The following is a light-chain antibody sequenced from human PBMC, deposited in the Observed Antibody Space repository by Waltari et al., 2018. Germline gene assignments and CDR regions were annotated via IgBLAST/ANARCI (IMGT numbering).Light chain of an antibody. Sequence: QSALTQPRSVSGSPAQSVTISCSGTSSDIGGYNYVSWYQQYPGKAPKLIIYDVKKRPPGVPDRFSGSKSGNTASLTISGLQTEDEADYYCCSYAGPDNHVVFGGGTKMTVL. CDR1: SSDIGGYNY. J-gene: IGLJ2*01. CDR3: CSYAGPDNHVV. V-gene: IGLV2-11*01. CDR2: DVK.